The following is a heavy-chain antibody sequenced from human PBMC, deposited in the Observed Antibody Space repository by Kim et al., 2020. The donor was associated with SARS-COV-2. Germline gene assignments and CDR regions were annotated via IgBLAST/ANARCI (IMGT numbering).Heavy chain of an antibody. J-gene: IGHJ4*02. V-gene: IGHV4-39*01. CDR2: IYYSGGP. CDR3: ARQGN. Sequence: IYYSGGPHHNPSLKSRVTISVETSESQFSLKRSAVTAADTAVYYCARQGNWGQGTLVTVSS.